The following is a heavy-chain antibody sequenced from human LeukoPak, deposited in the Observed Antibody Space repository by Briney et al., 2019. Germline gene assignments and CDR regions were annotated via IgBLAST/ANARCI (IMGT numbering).Heavy chain of an antibody. CDR1: GSSTNTHF. CDR2: IYFSGSS. V-gene: IGHV4-4*07. CDR3: AREGGDSGSFLPFDY. J-gene: IGHJ4*02. D-gene: IGHD3-10*01. Sequence: AETLSLTCTVSGSSTNTHFWSWLRQPAGKGLEWVGRIYFSGSSNYNPSPKRRVHMSVHTSNNQLSLKLTSVSAADTAVYYCAREGGDSGSFLPFDYWGQGTLVTVSS.